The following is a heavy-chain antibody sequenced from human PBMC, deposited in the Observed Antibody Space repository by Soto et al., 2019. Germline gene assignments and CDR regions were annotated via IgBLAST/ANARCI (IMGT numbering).Heavy chain of an antibody. CDR3: ATRGYCSGGSCYSGYYGMDV. CDR1: GFTFISYW. Sequence: GGSLRLSCAASGFTFISYWMSWVRQAPGKGLEWVANIKQDGSEKYYVDSVKGRFTISRDNAKNSLYLQMNSLRAEDTAVYYCATRGYCSGGSCYSGYYGMDVWGQGTTVTVSS. V-gene: IGHV3-7*01. CDR2: IKQDGSEK. J-gene: IGHJ6*02. D-gene: IGHD2-15*01.